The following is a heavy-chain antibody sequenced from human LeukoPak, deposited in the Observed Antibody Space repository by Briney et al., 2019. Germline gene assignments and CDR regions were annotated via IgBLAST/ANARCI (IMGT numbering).Heavy chain of an antibody. CDR2: ISAYNGDT. D-gene: IGHD6-19*01. Sequence: ASVKVSCKASGYTFTNFGLSWVRQAPGQGLEWMGWISAYNGDTYYAQRFHGRVTMTTDTSTSTAYMELNRLRSDDTAVYYCARDQRLVAGTFYFDYWGQGTLVTVSS. V-gene: IGHV1-18*01. J-gene: IGHJ4*02. CDR3: ARDQRLVAGTFYFDY. CDR1: GYTFTNFG.